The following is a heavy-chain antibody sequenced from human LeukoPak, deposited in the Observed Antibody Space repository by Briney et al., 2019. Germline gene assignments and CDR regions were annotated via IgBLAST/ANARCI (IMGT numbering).Heavy chain of an antibody. CDR1: GFTFSSYG. J-gene: IGHJ4*02. Sequence: GGSLRLSCAASGFTFSSYGMHWVRQAPGKGLEWAAFIHYDGSNKYYADSVKGRFTISRDNSKNTLYLQINSLRVEDTAVYYCAKGYGIQWALDNWGQGTLVTVSS. V-gene: IGHV3-30*02. CDR2: IHYDGSNK. D-gene: IGHD1-26*01. CDR3: AKGYGIQWALDN.